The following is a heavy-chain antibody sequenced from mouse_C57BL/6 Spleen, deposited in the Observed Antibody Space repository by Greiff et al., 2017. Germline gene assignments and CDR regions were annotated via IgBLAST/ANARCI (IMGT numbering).Heavy chain of an antibody. V-gene: IGHV5-17*01. D-gene: IGHD2-3*01. CDR2: ISSGSSTI. CDR3: ARRDGYPYYAMDY. Sequence: EVQLVESGGGLVKPGGSLKLSCAAPGFTFSDYGMHWVRQAPEKGLEWVAYISSGSSTIYYADTVKGRFTISRDNAKNTLFLQMTSLRSEDTAMYYCARRDGYPYYAMDYWGQGTSVTVSS. J-gene: IGHJ4*01. CDR1: GFTFSDYG.